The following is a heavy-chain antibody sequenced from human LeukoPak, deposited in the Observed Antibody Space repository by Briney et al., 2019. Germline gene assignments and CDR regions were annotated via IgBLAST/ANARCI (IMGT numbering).Heavy chain of an antibody. CDR2: IRPDGHNK. CDR3: AKEGAASWDVDV. Sequence: PGGSLRLSCAASGFIFIGYGMDWVRQAPGKGPEWVAFIRPDGHNKYYADSVKGRFMISRDNSKNTVDLQMTSLRCDDTAMYYCAKEGAASWDVDVWGKGTTVTVSS. J-gene: IGHJ6*04. D-gene: IGHD3-3*02. CDR1: GFIFIGYG. V-gene: IGHV3-30*02.